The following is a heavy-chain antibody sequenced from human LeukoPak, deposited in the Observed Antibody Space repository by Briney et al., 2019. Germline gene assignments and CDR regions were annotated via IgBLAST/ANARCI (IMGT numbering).Heavy chain of an antibody. J-gene: IGHJ5*02. Sequence: GESLEISCQGSGSPFTSYWIGWAGRLPGKGLEWMGIIYPGDSDTRYSPSFQGQVTISADKSISTAYLQWSSLKASDTAMYYCARYCSGGSCLNWFDPWGQGTLVTVSS. V-gene: IGHV5-51*01. CDR1: GSPFTSYW. CDR2: IYPGDSDT. D-gene: IGHD2-15*01. CDR3: ARYCSGGSCLNWFDP.